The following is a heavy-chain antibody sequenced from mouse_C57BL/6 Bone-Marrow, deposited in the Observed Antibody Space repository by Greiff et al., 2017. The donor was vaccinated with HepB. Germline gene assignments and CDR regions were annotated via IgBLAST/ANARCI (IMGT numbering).Heavy chain of an antibody. Sequence: EVKLVESEGGLVQPGSSMKLSCTASGFTFSDYYMAWVRQVPEKGLEWVANINYDGSSTYYLDSLKSRFIISRDNAKNILYLQMSSLKSEDTATYYCARDLGERGYFDVWGTGTTVTVSS. CDR1: GFTFSDYY. CDR3: ARDLGERGYFDV. D-gene: IGHD3-3*01. CDR2: INYDGSST. J-gene: IGHJ1*03. V-gene: IGHV5-16*01.